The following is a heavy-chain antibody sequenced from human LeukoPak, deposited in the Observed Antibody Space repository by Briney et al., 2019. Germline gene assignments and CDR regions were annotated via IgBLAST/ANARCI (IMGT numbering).Heavy chain of an antibody. J-gene: IGHJ4*02. CDR3: ARELPREVTLDY. V-gene: IGHV3-74*01. D-gene: IGHD2-21*02. CDR2: INTDGDRT. CDR1: GFTFFSYE. Sequence: GGSLRLSCAASGFTFFSYEMQCVRQAPGKGLVWVSRINTDGDRTSYADSVKGRFTISRDNAKNTLYLQVNSLRAEDTAVYYCARELPREVTLDYWGQGTLVTVSS.